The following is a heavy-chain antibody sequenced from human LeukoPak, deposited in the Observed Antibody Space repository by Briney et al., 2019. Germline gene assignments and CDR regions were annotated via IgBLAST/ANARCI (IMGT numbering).Heavy chain of an antibody. CDR3: ARDYYQYYYGSGPPPGFDP. Sequence: ASVKVSCKASGYTFTSYGISWVRQAPGQGLEWMGWISAYNGNTNYAQKLQGRVTMTTDTSTSTAYMELRSLRSDDTAVYYCARDYYQYYYGSGPPPGFDPWGQGTLVTVSS. CDR2: ISAYNGNT. V-gene: IGHV1-18*01. CDR1: GYTFTSYG. J-gene: IGHJ5*02. D-gene: IGHD3-10*01.